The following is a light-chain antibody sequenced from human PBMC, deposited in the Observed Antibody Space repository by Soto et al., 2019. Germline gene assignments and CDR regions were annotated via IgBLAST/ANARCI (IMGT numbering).Light chain of an antibody. CDR2: AAS. Sequence: DVQMTQSPSSLSASVGDRVTITCRASQNIASFLNWYQQRPWTAPKLLIYAASNLESGVPSRFSGRGSATDFTLSISSLQPEDFATYFCQQSYNMPVTFGQGTKVE. J-gene: IGKJ2*01. CDR3: QQSYNMPVT. V-gene: IGKV1-39*01. CDR1: QNIASF.